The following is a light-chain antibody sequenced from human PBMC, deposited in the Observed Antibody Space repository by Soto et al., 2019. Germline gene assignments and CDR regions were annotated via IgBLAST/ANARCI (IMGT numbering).Light chain of an antibody. Sequence: DMQVAQCRSCLSASVGDRVTITCRAGQTISSYLNWYQQKPGKAPKLLIYAASSLQSGVPSRFSGSGSGTDFTLTISSLQPEDFATYYCQQSYSTPWTFGQGTKVDIK. CDR3: QQSYSTPWT. J-gene: IGKJ1*01. CDR1: QTISSY. CDR2: AAS. V-gene: IGKV1-39*01.